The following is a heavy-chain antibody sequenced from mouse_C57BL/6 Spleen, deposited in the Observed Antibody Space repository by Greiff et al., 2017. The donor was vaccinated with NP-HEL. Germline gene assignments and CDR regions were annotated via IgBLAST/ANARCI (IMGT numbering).Heavy chain of an antibody. V-gene: IGHV1-80*01. D-gene: IGHD3-2*02. J-gene: IGHJ3*01. Sequence: QVQLQQSGAELVKPGASVKISCKASGYAFSSYWMNWVKQRPGKGLEWIGQIYPGDGDTNYNGKFKGKATLTADKSSSTAYMQLSSLTSEDSAVYFCAKGRGTAQATGFAYWGQGTLVTVSA. CDR3: AKGRGTAQATGFAY. CDR2: IYPGDGDT. CDR1: GYAFSSYW.